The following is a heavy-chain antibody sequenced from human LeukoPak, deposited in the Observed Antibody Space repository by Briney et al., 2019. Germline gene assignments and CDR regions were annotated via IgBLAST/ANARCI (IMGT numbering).Heavy chain of an antibody. Sequence: GASVKVSCKASGYIFISSGISWVRQAPGQGLDWMGWISVYNGNTNYAQNFQGRVTMTTNTSTSTAYMELRSLRSDDTAVYYCARAPEWELLSRLPLDYWGKGTLVAVSS. CDR1: GYIFISSG. CDR3: ARAPEWELLSRLPLDY. D-gene: IGHD1-26*01. CDR2: ISVYNGNT. V-gene: IGHV1-18*01. J-gene: IGHJ4*02.